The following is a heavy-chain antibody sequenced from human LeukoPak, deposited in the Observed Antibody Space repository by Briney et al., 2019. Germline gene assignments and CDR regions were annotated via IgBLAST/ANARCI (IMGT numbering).Heavy chain of an antibody. CDR2: INHSGST. D-gene: IGHD4-23*01. J-gene: IGHJ2*01. V-gene: IGHV4-34*01. CDR1: GGSFSGSY. Sequence: SETLSLTCAVYGGSFSGSYWSWIRQPPGKGLEWIGEINHSGSTNYNPSLKSRVTISVDTSKNQFSLKRSSVTAADTAVYYCARDRYTVVSWYFDLWGRGTLVTVSS. CDR3: ARDRYTVVSWYFDL.